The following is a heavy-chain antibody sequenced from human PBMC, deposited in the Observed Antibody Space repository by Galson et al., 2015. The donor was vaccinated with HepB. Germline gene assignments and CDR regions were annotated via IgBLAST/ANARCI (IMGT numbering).Heavy chain of an antibody. J-gene: IGHJ6*03. D-gene: IGHD3-10*01. CDR2: INTNTGNP. V-gene: IGHV7-4-1*02. Sequence: SVKVSCKASGYTFTSYAMNWVRQAPGQGLEWMGWINTNTGNPTYAQGFTGRFVFSLDTSVSTAYLQISSLKAEDTAVYYCAREGITPNYYYYYMDVWGKGTTVTVSS. CDR3: AREGITPNYYYYYMDV. CDR1: GYTFTSYA.